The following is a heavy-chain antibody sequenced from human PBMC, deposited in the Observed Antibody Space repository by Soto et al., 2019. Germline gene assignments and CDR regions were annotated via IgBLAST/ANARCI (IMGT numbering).Heavy chain of an antibody. V-gene: IGHV3-7*01. CDR2: IKKDGSEK. CDR1: GFTFSNSW. J-gene: IGHJ4*02. CDR3: ASSRYCSSTTCYVPFDS. Sequence: EAQLVESGGGLVQPGGSLRLSCAASGFTFSNSWMSWVRQAPGKGLEWVANIKKDGSEKYYVDSMKGRFTISRDNAKSSLYLHMNSLRAEDTAVYYCASSRYCSSTTCYVPFDSRGQGTLVTVSS. D-gene: IGHD2-2*01.